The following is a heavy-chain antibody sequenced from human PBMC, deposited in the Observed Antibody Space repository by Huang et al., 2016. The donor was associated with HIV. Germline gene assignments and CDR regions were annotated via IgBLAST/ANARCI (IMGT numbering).Heavy chain of an antibody. V-gene: IGHV3-7*01. D-gene: IGHD2-2*01. Sequence: EVQLVASGGGLVQPGGSLRLSCAASGFTFSSHWMSWVRQGPGKGLEWVANIKQDGSEKYYVDSVKGRFTISRDNAKNSLYLQMNSLRAEDTAVYYCARPSTWGQGTLVTVSS. CDR3: ARPST. CDR1: GFTFSSHW. J-gene: IGHJ5*02. CDR2: IKQDGSEK.